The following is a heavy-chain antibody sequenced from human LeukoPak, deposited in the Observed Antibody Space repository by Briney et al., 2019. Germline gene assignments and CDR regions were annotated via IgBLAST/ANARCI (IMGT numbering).Heavy chain of an antibody. J-gene: IGHJ4*02. Sequence: PGGSLRLSCAASGFTFSSYWMHWVRQAPGKGLVWVSHINTDGTGTNYADSVRGRFTISRDNAKNTVYLQMDSLTAADTAVYYCAKIGSDGNHFAYWGQGTLVTVSS. V-gene: IGHV3-74*01. CDR2: INTDGTGT. CDR1: GFTFSSYW. CDR3: AKIGSDGNHFAY. D-gene: IGHD1-26*01.